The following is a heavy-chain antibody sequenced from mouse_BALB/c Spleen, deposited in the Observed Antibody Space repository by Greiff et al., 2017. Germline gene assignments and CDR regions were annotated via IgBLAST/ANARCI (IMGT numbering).Heavy chain of an antibody. Sequence: ESGPGLVEPSQSLSLTCSVTGYSITSGYYWNWIRQFPGNKLEWMGYISYDGSNNYNPSLKNRISITRDTSKNQFFLKLNSVTTEDTATYYCARELSLYAMDYWGQGTSVTVSS. CDR3: ARELSLYAMDY. J-gene: IGHJ4*01. CDR2: ISYDGSN. D-gene: IGHD1-1*02. V-gene: IGHV3-6*02. CDR1: GYSITSGYY.